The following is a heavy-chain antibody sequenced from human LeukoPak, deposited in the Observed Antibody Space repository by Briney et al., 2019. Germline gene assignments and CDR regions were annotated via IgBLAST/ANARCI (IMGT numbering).Heavy chain of an antibody. J-gene: IGHJ4*02. CDR1: GFPFNTYF. V-gene: IGHV3-30-3*01. Sequence: PGRSLRLSCAASGFPFNTYFMHWVRQAPGKGLEWVATVSNDGTNKFYADSVKGRFTISRDNSKSTLYLQMNSLRAEDTAVYYCARDYDILTGFPRGGFDYWGQGTLVTVSS. CDR2: VSNDGTNK. D-gene: IGHD3-9*01. CDR3: ARDYDILTGFPRGGFDY.